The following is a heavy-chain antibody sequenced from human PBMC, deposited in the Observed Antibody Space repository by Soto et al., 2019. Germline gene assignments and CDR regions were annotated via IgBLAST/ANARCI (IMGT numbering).Heavy chain of an antibody. J-gene: IGHJ3*02. D-gene: IGHD3-22*01. V-gene: IGHV1-69*06. CDR3: AREPMIGVVGGVFDI. Sequence: QGLEWMGGIIPIFVTANYAQKFQGRVTITADKSTRTAYMELSSLRSEDTAVYYCAREPMIGVVGGVFDILVQGTIVTVFS. CDR2: IIPIFVTA.